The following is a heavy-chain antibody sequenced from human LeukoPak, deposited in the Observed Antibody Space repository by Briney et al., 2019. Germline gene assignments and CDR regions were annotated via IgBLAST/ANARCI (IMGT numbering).Heavy chain of an antibody. CDR2: ISSSGSTI. CDR3: ARTPHYYGSGSYLAYFDY. J-gene: IGHJ4*02. Sequence: PGGSLRLSCAASGFTFSSYEMNWVRQAPGKGLEWVSYISSSGSTIYYADSVKGRFTISRDNAKNSLYLQMNSLRAEDTALYYCARTPHYYGSGSYLAYFDYWGQGTLVTVSS. V-gene: IGHV3-48*03. CDR1: GFTFSSYE. D-gene: IGHD3-10*01.